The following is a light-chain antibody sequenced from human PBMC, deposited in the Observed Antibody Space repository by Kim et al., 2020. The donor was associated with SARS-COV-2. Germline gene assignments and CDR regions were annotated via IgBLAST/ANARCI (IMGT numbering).Light chain of an antibody. Sequence: SVSPGQTASITCSGDKLGDKYASWYQQKPGQSPVLAIYQDRKRPSGIPERFSGSNSGNTATLTISGTQAMDEADYYCQAWDSSTWVFGGGTQLTVL. J-gene: IGLJ3*02. CDR2: QDR. CDR3: QAWDSSTWV. CDR1: KLGDKY. V-gene: IGLV3-1*01.